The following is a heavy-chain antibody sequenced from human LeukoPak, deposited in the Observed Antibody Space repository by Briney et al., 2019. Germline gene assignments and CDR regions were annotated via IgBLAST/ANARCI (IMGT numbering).Heavy chain of an antibody. Sequence: GGSLRLSCAASRFTFSDFPMIWLRQAPGEGRVWVSVVSARGSSTDYAVSVEGRFTIPSDNSRNTPSLQMNILRAEDTAEYSCARYGGVSGDRSYFESWGQGTLVTVSS. J-gene: IGHJ4*02. CDR2: VSARGSST. CDR3: ARYGGVSGDRSYFES. D-gene: IGHD3-16*01. CDR1: RFTFSDFP. V-gene: IGHV3-23*01.